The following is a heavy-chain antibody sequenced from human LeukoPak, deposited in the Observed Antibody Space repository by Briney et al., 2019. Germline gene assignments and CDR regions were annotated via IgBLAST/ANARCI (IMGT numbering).Heavy chain of an antibody. J-gene: IGHJ5*02. CDR2: ISSSGSTI. Sequence: AGGSLRLSCAASGFTFSSYEMNWVRQAPGKGLEGVSYISSSGSTIYYADSVKGRFTISRDNAKNSLYLQMNSLRAEDTAVYYCAREWGNNWFDPWGQGTLVTVSS. CDR1: GFTFSSYE. D-gene: IGHD3-16*01. CDR3: AREWGNNWFDP. V-gene: IGHV3-48*03.